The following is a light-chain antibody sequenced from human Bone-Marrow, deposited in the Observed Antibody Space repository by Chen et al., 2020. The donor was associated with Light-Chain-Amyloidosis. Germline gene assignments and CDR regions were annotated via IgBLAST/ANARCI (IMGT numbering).Light chain of an antibody. Sequence: EIVMTQSPATLSVSSGERATLSCRASKYVSSNLAWYQQKPGQAPRLLIYGASSRATGIPSRFSGSGSGTEFTLTISSLQSEDFAVYYCQQYNNWPPLTFGGGTKVEI. CDR1: KYVSSN. CDR2: GAS. CDR3: QQYNNWPPLT. V-gene: IGKV3-15*01. J-gene: IGKJ4*01.